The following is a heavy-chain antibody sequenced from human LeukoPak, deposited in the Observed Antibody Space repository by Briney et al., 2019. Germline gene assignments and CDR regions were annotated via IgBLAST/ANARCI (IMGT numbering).Heavy chain of an antibody. CDR2: ISWNSGYI. V-gene: IGHV3-9*01. CDR3: AKVRGTYSSGYFFDY. J-gene: IGHJ4*02. D-gene: IGHD6-19*01. Sequence: SGGSLRLSCAASGFTFDNYAMHWVRQAPGKGLEWLSIISWNSGYIGYAHSVKGRFTISRDNAKKSLDLQMNSLRAEDTAFYYCAKVRGTYSSGYFFDYWGQGTLVTVSS. CDR1: GFTFDNYA.